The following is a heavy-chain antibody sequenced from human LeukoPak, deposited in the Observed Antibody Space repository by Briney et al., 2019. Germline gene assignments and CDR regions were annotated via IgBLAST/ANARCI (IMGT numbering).Heavy chain of an antibody. V-gene: IGHV4-59*01. CDR2: IYYSGST. Sequence: SETLSLTCSVSGGSISGYYWSWIRQPPGKGLEWIGYIYYSGSTNYNPSLKSRVTISVDTSKNQFSLKLSSVTAADTAVYYCARDQTYYYDSSGYRHNWFDPWGQGTLVTVSS. D-gene: IGHD3-22*01. CDR1: GGSISGYY. CDR3: ARDQTYYYDSSGYRHNWFDP. J-gene: IGHJ5*02.